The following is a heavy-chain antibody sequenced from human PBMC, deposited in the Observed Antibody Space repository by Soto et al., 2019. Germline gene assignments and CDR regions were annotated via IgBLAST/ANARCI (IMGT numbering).Heavy chain of an antibody. CDR1: GFTFSSYA. D-gene: IGHD2-15*01. CDR3: AKDAPRGLGYCSGGLDY. J-gene: IGHJ4*02. V-gene: IGHV3-23*01. Sequence: GGSLRLSCAASGFTFSSYAMSWVRQAPGKGLEWVSAISGSGGSTYYADSVKGRFTISGANSKNTLYLQMNRLRAEDTAVYYCAKDAPRGLGYCSGGLDYWGKGTMITVAS. CDR2: ISGSGGST.